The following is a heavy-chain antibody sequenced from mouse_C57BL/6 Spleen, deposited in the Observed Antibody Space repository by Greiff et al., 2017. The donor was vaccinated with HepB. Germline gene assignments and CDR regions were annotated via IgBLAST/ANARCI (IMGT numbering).Heavy chain of an antibody. CDR3: ARWTTDPV. J-gene: IGHJ1*03. Sequence: QVQLQQPGAELVKPGASVKVSCKASGYTFTSYWMHWVKQRPGPGLEWIGRLHPSDSDTNYNQKFTGKATLTVDKSSSTAYMQLSSLTSEDSAVYYCARWTTDPVWGTETAVSVSS. V-gene: IGHV1-74*01. CDR2: LHPSDSDT. CDR1: GYTFTSYW. D-gene: IGHD2-12*01.